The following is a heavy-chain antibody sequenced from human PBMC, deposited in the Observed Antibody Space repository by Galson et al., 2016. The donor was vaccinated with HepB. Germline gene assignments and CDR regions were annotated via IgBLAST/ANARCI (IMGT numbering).Heavy chain of an antibody. D-gene: IGHD1-1*01. Sequence: SLRLSCAASGFNVSSNYISWVRQAPGKGLEWVAVISSDGSNNYYADSVKGRFTISRDTSKNTLYLQMNSLRAEDTAVYYCARDSNDEQYRYGMDVWGKGTTVTVSS. CDR1: GFNVSSNY. J-gene: IGHJ6*04. V-gene: IGHV3-30*03. CDR2: ISSDGSNN. CDR3: ARDSNDEQYRYGMDV.